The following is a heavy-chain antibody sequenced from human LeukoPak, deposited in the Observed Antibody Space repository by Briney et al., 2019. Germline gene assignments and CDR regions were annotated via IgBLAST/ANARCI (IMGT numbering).Heavy chain of an antibody. CDR1: GFTFSSYG. CDR2: IYSGGST. J-gene: IGHJ4*02. V-gene: IGHV3-53*01. Sequence: PGRSLRLSCAASGFTFSSYGMHWVRQAPGKGLEWVSVIYSGGSTYYADSVKGRFTISRDNSKNTLYLQMNSLRAEDTAVYYCARSKDYWGQGTLVTVSS. D-gene: IGHD4-11*01. CDR3: ARSKDY.